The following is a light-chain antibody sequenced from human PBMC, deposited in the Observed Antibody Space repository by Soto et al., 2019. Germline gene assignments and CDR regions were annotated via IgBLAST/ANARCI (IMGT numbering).Light chain of an antibody. V-gene: IGKV4-1*01. J-gene: IGKJ3*01. Sequence: DIVMTQSPDSLAVSLGERATINCKSSQSVLVSSNNKTYLAWYQQKPRQPPKLLIYWASTRESGVPDRFSGSGSGTDFTLTISSLQAEDAAVYYCQQYYSSPFTFCPGTKVDIK. CDR2: WAS. CDR3: QQYYSSPFT. CDR1: QSVLVSSNNKTY.